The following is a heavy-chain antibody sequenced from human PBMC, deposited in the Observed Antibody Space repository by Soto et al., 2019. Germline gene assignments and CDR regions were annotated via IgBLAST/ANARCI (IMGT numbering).Heavy chain of an antibody. V-gene: IGHV5-51*01. J-gene: IGHJ4*02. Sequence: GESLNISCKVSRYSFTSNWIVWVRHRPGKGLEWRGIIYAGDSDTTYNPSFQGQITISAYKSTSTAYLQWSSLKASDVAMYCWARSDRGMEIFDYWGQGTLVTVSS. CDR3: ARSDRGMEIFDY. CDR1: RYSFTSNW. D-gene: IGHD5-18*01. CDR2: IYAGDSDT.